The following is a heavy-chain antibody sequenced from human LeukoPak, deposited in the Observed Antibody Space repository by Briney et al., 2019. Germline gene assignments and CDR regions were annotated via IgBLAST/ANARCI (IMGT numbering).Heavy chain of an antibody. J-gene: IGHJ6*02. CDR3: ARGSIYYGSGSYLYGMDV. CDR2: IYTSGST. CDR1: GGSISSYY. Sequence: SETLPLTCTVSGGSISSYYWSWIRQPAGKGLEWIGRIYTSGSTNYNPSLKSRVTMSVDTSKNQFSLKLSSVTAADTAVYYCARGSIYYGSGSYLYGMDVWGQGTTVTVSS. V-gene: IGHV4-4*07. D-gene: IGHD3-10*01.